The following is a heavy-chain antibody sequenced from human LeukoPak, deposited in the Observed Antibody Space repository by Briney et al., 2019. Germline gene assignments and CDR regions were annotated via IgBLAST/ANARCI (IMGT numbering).Heavy chain of an antibody. CDR1: GFTLSSSN. CDR3: ARGSGYYYNY. V-gene: IGHV3-48*04. CDR2: ISSGSSTI. Sequence: PGGSLRLSCAASGFTLSSSNMHWVRQAPGKGLEWVSYISSGSSTIYYAASVKGRFTTSRDNAKSSLYLQMNSLSAEDTAVYYCARGSGYYYNYWGQGTLVTVSS. J-gene: IGHJ4*02. D-gene: IGHD3-22*01.